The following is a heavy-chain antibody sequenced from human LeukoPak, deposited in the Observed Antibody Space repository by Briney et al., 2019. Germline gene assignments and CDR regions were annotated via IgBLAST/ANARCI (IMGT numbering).Heavy chain of an antibody. D-gene: IGHD5-12*01. J-gene: IGHJ3*02. CDR1: GYTFTSYA. V-gene: IGHV1-46*01. CDR3: ARESTFRLLRNVSDI. CDR2: INPSDGSA. Sequence: ASVTVSCTASGYTFTSYAMHWVRQAPGQGLEWMGMINPSDGSASYAQKFQGRVTMTSDTSTSTVAMDLSSLRSDDTAVYYCARESTFRLLRNVSDIWGQGTMVTVSS.